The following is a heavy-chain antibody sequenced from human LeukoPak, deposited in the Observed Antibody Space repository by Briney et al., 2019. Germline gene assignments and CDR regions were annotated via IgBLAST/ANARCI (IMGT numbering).Heavy chain of an antibody. CDR3: ARGRFTTGWYPDYFDL. J-gene: IGHJ4*02. CDR2: IKQDGGGE. Sequence: GGSLRLSCEASGFTLSSYWMGWVRRAPGEGLGWVANIKQDGGGEYYVDSVKGRFTISRDNAKNSVYLQMSSLRGEDTALYFCARGRFTTGWYPDYFDLWGQGTLVTVSS. D-gene: IGHD6-19*01. CDR1: GFTLSSYW. V-gene: IGHV3-7*01.